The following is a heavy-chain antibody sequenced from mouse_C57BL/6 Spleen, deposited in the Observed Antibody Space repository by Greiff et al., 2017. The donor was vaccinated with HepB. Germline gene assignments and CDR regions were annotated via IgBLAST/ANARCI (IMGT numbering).Heavy chain of an antibody. Sequence: VQRVESGPGLVQPSQSLSITCTVSGFALTSYGVHWVRQSPGKGLEWLGVIWRGGSTDYNAAFMSRLSITKDNSKSQVFFKMNSLQADDTAIYYCAKNRATVVARGYAMDYWGQGTSVTVSS. CDR1: GFALTSYG. J-gene: IGHJ4*01. V-gene: IGHV2-5*01. CDR2: IWRGGST. D-gene: IGHD1-1*01. CDR3: AKNRATVVARGYAMDY.